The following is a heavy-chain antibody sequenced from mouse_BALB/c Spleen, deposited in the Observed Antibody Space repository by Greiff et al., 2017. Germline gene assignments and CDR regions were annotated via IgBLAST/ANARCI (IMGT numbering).Heavy chain of an antibody. V-gene: IGHV2-9*02. Sequence: QVQLKESGPGLVAPSQSLSITCTVSGFSLTSYGVHWVRQPPGKGLEWLGVIWAGGSTNYNSALMSRLSISKDNSKSQVFLKMNSLQTDDTAMYYCARDQEISRYGNYAWFAYWGQGTLVTVSA. CDR2: IWAGGST. D-gene: IGHD2-1*01. J-gene: IGHJ3*01. CDR1: GFSLTSYG. CDR3: ARDQEISRYGNYAWFAY.